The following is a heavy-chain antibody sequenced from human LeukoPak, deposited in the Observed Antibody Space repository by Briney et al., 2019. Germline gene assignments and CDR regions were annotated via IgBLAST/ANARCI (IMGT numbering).Heavy chain of an antibody. CDR3: ARVSREIAASFFDY. Sequence: PSETLSLTCTVSGYSISSDYYWGWIRQPPGKGLEWIGSIHHSGRTYYNPSLKSRVTISVDTSKNQFSLKLSSVTAADTAVYYCARVSREIAASFFDYWGQGTLVTVSS. V-gene: IGHV4-38-2*02. CDR1: GYSISSDYY. D-gene: IGHD2-15*01. CDR2: IHHSGRT. J-gene: IGHJ4*02.